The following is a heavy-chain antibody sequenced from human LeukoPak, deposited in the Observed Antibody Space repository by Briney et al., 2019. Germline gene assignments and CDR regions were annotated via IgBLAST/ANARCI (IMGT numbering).Heavy chain of an antibody. V-gene: IGHV3-23*01. CDR3: VKRTVGAGFDI. CDR2: ISSNSGST. CDR1: GFTFSSYG. J-gene: IGHJ3*02. Sequence: PGGSLRLSCAASGFTFSSYGMSWVRQAPGKGLEWVSAISSNSGSTYYVDSVKGRFTISRDNSKNTLYLQMNSLRAEDTAVHYCVKRTVGAGFDIWGQGTMVTVSS. D-gene: IGHD4-11*01.